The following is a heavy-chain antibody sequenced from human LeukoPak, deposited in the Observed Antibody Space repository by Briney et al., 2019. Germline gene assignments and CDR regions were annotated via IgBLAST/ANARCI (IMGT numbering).Heavy chain of an antibody. J-gene: IGHJ4*02. CDR1: GGSISSYY. Sequence: SETLSLTCTVSGGSISSYYWSWIRQPPGKGLEWIGYIYYSGSTNYNPSLKSRITISVDMSKNQFSLKLSSVTAADTAVYYCARVVPDGYSDYWGQGTLVTVSS. V-gene: IGHV4-59*01. CDR2: IYYSGST. D-gene: IGHD5-24*01. CDR3: ARVVPDGYSDY.